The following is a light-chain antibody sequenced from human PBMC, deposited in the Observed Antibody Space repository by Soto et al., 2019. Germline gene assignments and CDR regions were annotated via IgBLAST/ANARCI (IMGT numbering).Light chain of an antibody. CDR2: DAS. J-gene: IGKJ1*01. CDR1: QGVGGW. V-gene: IGKV1-5*01. Sequence: DVQVTQSPSSPSASVGDRVSMTWRASQGVGGWLAWYQQKPGKAPKLLIYDASNLGSGVPSRFSGSGSGTEFTLTISSLQPDDFATYYCQQYNSYRTFGQGTKVDIK. CDR3: QQYNSYRT.